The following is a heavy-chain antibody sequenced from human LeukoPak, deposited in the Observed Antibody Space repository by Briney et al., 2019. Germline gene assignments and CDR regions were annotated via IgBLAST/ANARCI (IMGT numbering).Heavy chain of an antibody. Sequence: PGGSLRLSCAASGFTFTSYAMSWVRQAPGEGLEWVSAISGSGGSTYYADSVKGRFTISRDNSKNTLYLQMNSLRAEDTAVYYCANGRYHYDSSDAFDIWGQGTMVTVSS. CDR2: ISGSGGST. CDR3: ANGRYHYDSSDAFDI. V-gene: IGHV3-23*01. CDR1: GFTFTSYA. D-gene: IGHD3-22*01. J-gene: IGHJ3*02.